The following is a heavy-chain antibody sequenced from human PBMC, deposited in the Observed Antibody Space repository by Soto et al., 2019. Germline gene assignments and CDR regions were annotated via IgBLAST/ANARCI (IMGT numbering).Heavy chain of an antibody. Sequence: EVQLVESGGGLVQPGGSLRLSCAASGFTFSSYEMNWVRQAPGKGLEWVSYISSSGSTIYYADSVKGRFTISRDNAKNSPYMKMNSLRAEDTAVYYCARDGTMVRGVIITNYYYYGMDVWGQGTTVTVSS. D-gene: IGHD3-10*01. CDR3: ARDGTMVRGVIITNYYYYGMDV. CDR2: ISSSGSTI. V-gene: IGHV3-48*03. CDR1: GFTFSSYE. J-gene: IGHJ6*02.